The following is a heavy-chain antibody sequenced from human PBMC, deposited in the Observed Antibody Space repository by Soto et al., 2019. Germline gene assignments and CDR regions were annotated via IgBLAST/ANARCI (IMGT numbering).Heavy chain of an antibody. CDR1: GFSFSTYA. CDR2: ISASGATT. D-gene: IGHD2-2*01. V-gene: IGHV3-23*01. CDR3: AKWTDTVVEEALAGGAFDI. Sequence: EVQLLESGGNLVQPGGSLRLSCAASGFSFSTYALTWVRQVPGKGLEWVSGISASGATTYYADSVKGRFTIYRDNSKNTVFLHMTSLRAEDTALYYCAKWTDTVVEEALAGGAFDIWGQGTTVTVSS. J-gene: IGHJ3*02.